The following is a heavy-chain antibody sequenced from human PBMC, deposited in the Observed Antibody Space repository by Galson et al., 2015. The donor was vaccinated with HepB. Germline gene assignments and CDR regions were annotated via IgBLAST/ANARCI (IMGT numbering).Heavy chain of an antibody. CDR1: GFTFRNYG. Sequence: SLRLSCAASGFTFRNYGMSWVRQAPGKGLEWVSAIGTAGDPYYADSVKGRFTISRENADNSLYLQMNSLRAGDTAVYYCARSGTAYSVSSGFYYYAMDVWGQGTTVTVSS. D-gene: IGHD6-6*01. J-gene: IGHJ6*02. V-gene: IGHV3-13*05. CDR2: IGTAGDP. CDR3: ARSGTAYSVSSGFYYYAMDV.